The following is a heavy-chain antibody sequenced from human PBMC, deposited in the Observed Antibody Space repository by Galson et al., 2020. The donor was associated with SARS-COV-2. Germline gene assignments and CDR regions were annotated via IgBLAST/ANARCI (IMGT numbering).Heavy chain of an antibody. V-gene: IGHV4-34*01. J-gene: IGHJ6*02. Sequence: SETLSLTCAVYGGSFSGYYWSWIRQPPGKGLEWIGEINHSGSTNYNPSLKSRVTISVDTSKNQFSLKLSSVTAADTAVYYCARGQRGSTLESSSWSVTTPRFHYYYGMDVWGQGTTVTVSS. CDR2: INHSGST. CDR1: GGSFSGYY. D-gene: IGHD6-13*01. CDR3: ARGQRGSTLESSSWSVTTPRFHYYYGMDV.